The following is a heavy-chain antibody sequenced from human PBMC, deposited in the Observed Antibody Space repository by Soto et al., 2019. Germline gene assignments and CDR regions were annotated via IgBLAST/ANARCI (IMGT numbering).Heavy chain of an antibody. J-gene: IGHJ4*02. V-gene: IGHV3-33*01. D-gene: IGHD3-3*01. CDR3: ARDKEAYYDFWSGYLEY. CDR1: GFTFSSYG. CDR2: IWYDGSNK. Sequence: QVQLVESGGGVVQPGRSLRLSCAASGFTFSSYGMHWVRQAPGKGLEWVAVIWYDGSNKYYADSVKGRFTISRDNSKNTMNLQMNRLRAEDTAVYYCARDKEAYYDFWSGYLEYWGQGTLVTVSS.